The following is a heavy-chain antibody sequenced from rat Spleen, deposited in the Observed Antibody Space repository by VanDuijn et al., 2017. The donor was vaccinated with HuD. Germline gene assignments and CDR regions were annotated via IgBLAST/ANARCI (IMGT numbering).Heavy chain of an antibody. D-gene: IGHD1-11*01. CDR2: ISHIGGDT. Sequence: EVQLVESGGGLVQPGRSLKLSCAASGFTFNNYGMAWVRQAPGKGLEWVASISHIGGDTYFPDSVKGRFTISRDNARGVLYLQMDSLRSEDTATYYCAKDKDGGYVMDAWGQGASVTVSS. V-gene: IGHV5-29*01. CDR3: AKDKDGGYVMDA. CDR1: GFTFNNYG. J-gene: IGHJ4*01.